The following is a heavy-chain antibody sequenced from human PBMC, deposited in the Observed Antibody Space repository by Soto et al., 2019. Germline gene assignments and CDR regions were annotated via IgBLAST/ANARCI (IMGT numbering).Heavy chain of an antibody. V-gene: IGHV3-30-3*01. CDR2: ISYDGSNK. CDR3: ARPDSSGYYYDNYYYGMDV. Sequence: QVQLVESGGGVVQPGRSLRLSCAAFRFTFSSYAVQWVRQAPGKGLEWVAVISYDGSNKYYADSVKGRFTISRDNSKNTLYLQMNSLRAEDTAVYYSARPDSSGYYYDNYYYGMDVWGQGTTVTVSS. CDR1: RFTFSSYA. J-gene: IGHJ6*02. D-gene: IGHD3-22*01.